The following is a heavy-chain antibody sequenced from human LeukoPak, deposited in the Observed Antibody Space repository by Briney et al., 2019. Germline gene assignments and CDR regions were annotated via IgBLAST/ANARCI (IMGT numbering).Heavy chain of an antibody. V-gene: IGHV3-74*01. D-gene: IGHD4-23*01. J-gene: IGHJ4*02. CDR2: INSDGSST. CDR3: ARNVNSLRWSLSFDY. Sequence: PGGSLRLSCAASGFTFSSYWMHWVRQAPGKGLVWVSRINSDGSSTSYADSVKGRFTISRDNAKNTLYLQMNSLRDEDTAVYYCARNVNSLRWSLSFDYWGQGTLVTVSS. CDR1: GFTFSSYW.